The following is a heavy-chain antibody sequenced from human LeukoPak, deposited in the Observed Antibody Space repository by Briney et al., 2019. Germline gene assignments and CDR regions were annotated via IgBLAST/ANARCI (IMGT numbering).Heavy chain of an antibody. V-gene: IGHV4-38-2*02. CDR2: IYYSGST. CDR3: ARHLGLRYLNGFDP. Sequence: SETLSLTCTVSGYSISSGYYWGWIRPPPGKGLEWIGSIYYSGSTYYNPSLKSRVTISVDTSKNQFSLKLSSVTAADTAVYYCARHLGLRYLNGFDPWGQGTLVTVSS. J-gene: IGHJ5*02. D-gene: IGHD1-14*01. CDR1: GYSISSGYY.